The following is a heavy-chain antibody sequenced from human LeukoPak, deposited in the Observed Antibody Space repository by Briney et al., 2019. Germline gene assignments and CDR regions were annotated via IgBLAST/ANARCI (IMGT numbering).Heavy chain of an antibody. CDR3: ARDRGFTSFDY. V-gene: IGHV3-23*01. CDR1: GFTFNKTA. Sequence: GGSLRLSCAASGFTFNKTAISWVRQAPGKGLEWVSTIGGSGDKKFYADSVKGRFTISRDNAKNIVHLQMNSLRAEDTAVYYCARDRGFTSFDYWGQGILVTVSS. CDR2: IGGSGDKK. J-gene: IGHJ4*02. D-gene: IGHD5-12*01.